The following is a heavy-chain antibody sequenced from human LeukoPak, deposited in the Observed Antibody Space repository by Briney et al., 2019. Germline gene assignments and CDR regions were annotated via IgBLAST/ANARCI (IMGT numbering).Heavy chain of an antibody. CDR1: GFTFSSYS. V-gene: IGHV3-48*04. CDR2: IYSSSSII. CDR3: ARVRGAWYFDF. Sequence: GGSPRLSCAASGFTFSSYSMNWVRQAPGKGLEWVSFIYSSSSIISYADSVKGRFTISRDNAKNSLYLQMSSLRAEDTAVYYCARVRGAWYFDFWGQGTLVTVSS. D-gene: IGHD4-17*01. J-gene: IGHJ4*02.